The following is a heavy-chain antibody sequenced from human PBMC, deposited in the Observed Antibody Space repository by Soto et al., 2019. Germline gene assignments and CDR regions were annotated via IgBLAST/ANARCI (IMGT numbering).Heavy chain of an antibody. Sequence: EVPLVESGGGLVQPGGSLRLSCVDSGFTFSSYWMSWVRQAPVKGLEWVGNIKQDGSEENYVDSLKGRFTISRDNAKNSMYLQMNSLTVEDTAVYYCARIAATGRGWDVWGQGTTVVVSS. CDR3: ARIAATGRGWDV. D-gene: IGHD6-13*01. CDR1: GFTFSSYW. J-gene: IGHJ6*02. CDR2: IKQDGSEE. V-gene: IGHV3-7*01.